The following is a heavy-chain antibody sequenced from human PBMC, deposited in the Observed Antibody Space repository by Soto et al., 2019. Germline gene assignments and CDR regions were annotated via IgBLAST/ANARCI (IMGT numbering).Heavy chain of an antibody. CDR1: GGSISSTDHY. D-gene: IGHD2-15*01. Sequence: PSETLYLTCTVSGGSISSTDHYWGWVRQPPGKGLEWLGSIYFAGSTFHNPALKSRATISVDTSRNQFSLRLTTVTASDTAVYYCARLVFHCLRGSCDDYSFYGLDVWGQGTTVTVSS. CDR2: IYFAGST. CDR3: ARLVFHCLRGSCDDYSFYGLDV. V-gene: IGHV4-39*01. J-gene: IGHJ6*02.